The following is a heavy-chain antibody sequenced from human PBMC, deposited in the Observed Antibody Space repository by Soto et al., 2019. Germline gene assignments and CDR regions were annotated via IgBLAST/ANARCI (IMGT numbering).Heavy chain of an antibody. D-gene: IGHD5-18*01. Sequence: ASVKVSYKASGYTFTSYGISWVRQAPGQGLEWMGWTSAYNGNTNYAQKLQGRVTMTTDTSTSTAYMELRSLRSDDTAVYYCARDRRRYSYGLDWFDPWGQGTLVTVSS. CDR1: GYTFTSYG. J-gene: IGHJ5*02. V-gene: IGHV1-18*01. CDR3: ARDRRRYSYGLDWFDP. CDR2: TSAYNGNT.